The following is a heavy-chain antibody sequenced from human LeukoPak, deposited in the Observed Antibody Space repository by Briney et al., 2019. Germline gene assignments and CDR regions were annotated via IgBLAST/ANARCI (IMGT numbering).Heavy chain of an antibody. CDR1: GYRFTSYG. D-gene: IGHD6-19*01. CDR3: ARLRSGWDFDY. CDR2: ISPGDSDT. V-gene: IGHV5-51*01. Sequence: GESLKISCKGSGYRFTSYGIGWVRQMPGKGLEWMGIISPGDSDTRYSPSFQGQVSISADKSISTAYLQWSSVKASDTAMYYCARLRSGWDFDYWGQGSLVTVSS. J-gene: IGHJ4*02.